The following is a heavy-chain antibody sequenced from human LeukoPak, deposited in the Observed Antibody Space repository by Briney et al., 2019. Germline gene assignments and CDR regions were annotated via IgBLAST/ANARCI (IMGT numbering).Heavy chain of an antibody. D-gene: IGHD6-13*01. J-gene: IGHJ4*02. Sequence: SETLSLTCTVSGGSIGSGGYYWSWIRQHPGKGLEWIGYIYYSGSTYYNPSLKSRVTISVDTSKNQFSLKLSSVTAADTAVYYCARESIAAAGLFDYWGQGTLVTVSS. CDR2: IYYSGST. CDR3: ARESIAAAGLFDY. CDR1: GGSIGSGGYY. V-gene: IGHV4-31*03.